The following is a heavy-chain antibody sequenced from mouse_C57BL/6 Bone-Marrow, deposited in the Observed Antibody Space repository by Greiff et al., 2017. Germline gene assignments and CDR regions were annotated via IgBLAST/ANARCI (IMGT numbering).Heavy chain of an antibody. J-gene: IGHJ2*01. D-gene: IGHD4-1*01. CDR2: IYPGSGST. CDR1: GYTFTSYW. CDR3: ARGANWDFDY. V-gene: IGHV1-55*01. Sequence: VQLQQSGAELVKPGASVKMSCKASGYTFTSYWITWVKQRPGQGLEWIGDIYPGSGSTNYNQKFKGKATLTVDTSSSTAYMQLSSLTSEDSAVYYCARGANWDFDYWGQGTTLTVSS.